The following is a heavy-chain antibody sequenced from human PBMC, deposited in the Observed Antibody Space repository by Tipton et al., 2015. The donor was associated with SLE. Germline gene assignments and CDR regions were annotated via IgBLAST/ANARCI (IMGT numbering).Heavy chain of an antibody. V-gene: IGHV4-59*11. J-gene: IGHJ4*02. CDR1: GGSISSHY. CDR3: ARRGVGPYGSGSYVDY. CDR2: IYYSGTT. Sequence: TLSLTCTVSGGSISSHYWSWIRQPPGKGLEWIGYIYYSGTTYYNPSLKSRVTISVDTSKNQFSLKLSSVTAADTAVYYCARRGVGPYGSGSYVDYWGQGTLVTVSS. D-gene: IGHD3-10*01.